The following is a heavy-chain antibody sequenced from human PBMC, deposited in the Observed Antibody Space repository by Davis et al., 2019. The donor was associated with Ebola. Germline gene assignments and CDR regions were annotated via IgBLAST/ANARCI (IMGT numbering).Heavy chain of an antibody. CDR2: ITGSGGGT. J-gene: IGHJ6*02. CDR1: GFTFSSYA. CDR3: AKSGYCTSTSCNPGGMDV. D-gene: IGHD2-2*03. V-gene: IGHV3-23*01. Sequence: PGGSLRLSCAASGFTFSSYAMSWVRQAPGKGLEWVSAITGSGGGTNYADSVKGRFTMSRDNSKNTLYLQMNSLRGDDTAVYYCAKSGYCTSTSCNPGGMDVWGQGTTVTVSS.